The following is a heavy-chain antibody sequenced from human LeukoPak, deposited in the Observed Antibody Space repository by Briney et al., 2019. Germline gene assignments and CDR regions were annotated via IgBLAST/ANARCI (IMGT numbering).Heavy chain of an antibody. Sequence: GGSLRLSCAASGFSVSTNYMSWVRQAPGKGLEWVAGIYKDVSTCYADSVRGRFTISRDISKNKLSLQMNNLRAEDTAVEYCSREANGGWLFYFDYWGQGTLVTVSS. D-gene: IGHD3-9*01. CDR2: IYKDVST. CDR3: SREANGGWLFYFDY. CDR1: GFSVSTNY. V-gene: IGHV3-53*01. J-gene: IGHJ4*02.